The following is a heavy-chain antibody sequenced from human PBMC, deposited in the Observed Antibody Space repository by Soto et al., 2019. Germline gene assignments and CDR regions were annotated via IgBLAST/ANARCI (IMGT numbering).Heavy chain of an antibody. CDR2: IYYSGST. CDR1: GGSISSYY. D-gene: IGHD3-22*01. Sequence: QVQLQESGPGLVKPSETLSLTCTVSGGSISSYYWSWIRQPPGKGLEWIGYIYYSGSTNYNPSLKSRVTISVDTSKNQFSLKLSSVTAADTAVYYCAREGDSSGYAFDYWGQGTLVTVSS. CDR3: AREGDSSGYAFDY. V-gene: IGHV4-59*01. J-gene: IGHJ4*02.